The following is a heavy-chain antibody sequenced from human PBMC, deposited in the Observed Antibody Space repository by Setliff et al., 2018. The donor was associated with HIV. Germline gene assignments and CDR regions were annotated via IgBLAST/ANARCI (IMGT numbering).Heavy chain of an antibody. Sequence: PGESLKISCAASGFTFSSYAMSWVRQAPGKGLEWVSAISGSGGSTYYADSVKGRFTISRDNSKNTLYLQMNSLRAEDTAVYYCAWGILTGYLYYSDYWGQGSLVTVSS. J-gene: IGHJ4*02. CDR3: AWGILTGYLYYSDY. D-gene: IGHD3-9*01. CDR2: ISGSGGST. V-gene: IGHV3-23*01. CDR1: GFTFSSYA.